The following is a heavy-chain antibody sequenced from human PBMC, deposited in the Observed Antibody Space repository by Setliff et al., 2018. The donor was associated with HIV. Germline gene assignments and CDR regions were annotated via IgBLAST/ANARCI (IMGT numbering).Heavy chain of an antibody. V-gene: IGHV4-39*01. D-gene: IGHD6-19*01. CDR3: ARLRREEQWLVRGWFDP. CDR1: GCSISSSSYY. CDR2: IYYSGST. J-gene: IGHJ5*02. Sequence: PSETLSLTCTVSGCSISSSSYYWGWIRQPPGKGLEWIGSIYYSGSTYYNPSLKSRVTISVDTSKNQFSLKLSSVTAADTAVYYCARLRREEQWLVRGWFDPWGQGTLVTVSS.